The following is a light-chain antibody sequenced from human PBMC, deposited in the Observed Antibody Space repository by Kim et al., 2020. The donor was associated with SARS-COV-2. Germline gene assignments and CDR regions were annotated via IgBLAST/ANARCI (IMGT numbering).Light chain of an antibody. CDR3: SSYTSNNTLV. CDR2: NVS. CDR1: SSDVGSHNY. V-gene: IGLV2-14*03. J-gene: IGLJ1*01. Sequence: QSALTQPASVSGSPGQSITISCTGASSDVGSHNYVSWYQQHPGKAPKLMIYNVSNRPSGISNRFSGSKSGNTASLTMSGLQAEDEADYYCSSYTSNNTLVFGTGTKVTV.